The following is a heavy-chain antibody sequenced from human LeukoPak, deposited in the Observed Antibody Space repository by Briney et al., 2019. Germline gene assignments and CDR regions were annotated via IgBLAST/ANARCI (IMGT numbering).Heavy chain of an antibody. D-gene: IGHD2-21*01. V-gene: IGHV3-33*01. Sequence: GRCLRLSRASSRFTLSIYGMHGVPDAPGKGLESGAVISYDGSNKYYTDSVKGRFTISRENSKNTLYLQMNRLRAEDTAVYYCARDVEAGNHYYYYGMDVWGQGTTVTVSS. CDR2: ISYDGSNK. CDR1: RFTLSIYG. J-gene: IGHJ6*02. CDR3: ARDVEAGNHYYYYGMDV.